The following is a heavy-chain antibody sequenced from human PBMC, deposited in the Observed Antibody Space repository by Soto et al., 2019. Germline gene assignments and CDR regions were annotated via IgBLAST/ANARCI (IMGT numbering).Heavy chain of an antibody. Sequence: QVQLVESGGGVVQPGRSLRLSCAASGFTFSSYGMHWVRQAPGKGLEWVAVISYDGSNKYYADSVKGRFTISRDNSKSTLYLQINSLRAEDTAVYYCAKEASHGVRDYWGQGTLVTVSS. J-gene: IGHJ4*02. V-gene: IGHV3-30*18. CDR1: GFTFSSYG. D-gene: IGHD3-10*01. CDR2: ISYDGSNK. CDR3: AKEASHGVRDY.